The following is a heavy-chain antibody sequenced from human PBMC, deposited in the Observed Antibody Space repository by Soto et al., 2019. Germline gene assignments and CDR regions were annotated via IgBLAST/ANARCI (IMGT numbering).Heavy chain of an antibody. D-gene: IGHD2-2*01. V-gene: IGHV1-69*02. CDR2: IIPILGIA. J-gene: IGHJ6*02. Sequence: QVQLVQSGAEVKKPGSSVKVSCKASGGTFSSYTISWVRQAPGQGLEWMGRIIPILGIANYAQKFQGRVTISADKSTSTASIELSSLRSEDTDVYYCARVVDCSSTSCYGHYYYDGMDVWGQGTTVTVSS. CDR1: GGTFSSYT. CDR3: ARVVDCSSTSCYGHYYYDGMDV.